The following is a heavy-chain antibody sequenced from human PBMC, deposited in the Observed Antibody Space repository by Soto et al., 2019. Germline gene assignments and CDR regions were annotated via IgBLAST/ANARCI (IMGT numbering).Heavy chain of an antibody. Sequence: GASVKVSCKASGYTFTSYGISWVRQAPGQGLEWMGWIIVENGNTNYSQNFQGRLTITTDTSASTVYMDLSSLKLEDTAVYYCARLRFCGGDSCYPLDVWGQGSKVTVSS. CDR1: GYTFTSYG. V-gene: IGHV1-18*01. CDR3: ARLRFCGGDSCYPLDV. J-gene: IGHJ3*01. CDR2: IIVENGNT. D-gene: IGHD2-21*01.